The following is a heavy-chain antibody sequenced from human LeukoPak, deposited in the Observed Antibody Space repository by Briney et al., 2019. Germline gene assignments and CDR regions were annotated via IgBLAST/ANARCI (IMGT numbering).Heavy chain of an antibody. CDR3: AKDLDGGLNYYFGY. D-gene: IGHD3-10*01. Sequence: PGGSLRLSCAASGFTFSNCAMTWVRQAPGKGLEWVSSISGSGASTYYTDSLEGRFTISRDNSKDTLYLQMDSLRAEDTAVYYCAKDLDGGLNYYFGYWGQGTLVTVSS. V-gene: IGHV3-23*01. J-gene: IGHJ4*02. CDR1: GFTFSNCA. CDR2: ISGSGAST.